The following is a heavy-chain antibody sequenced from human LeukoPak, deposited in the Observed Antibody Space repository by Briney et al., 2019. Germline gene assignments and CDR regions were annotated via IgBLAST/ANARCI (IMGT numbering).Heavy chain of an antibody. Sequence: ASVKVSCKASGYTFTGYYMHWVRQAPGQGLEWMGWINPNSGGTNYAQKFQGRVTMTRDTSISRAYMELSRLRSDDTAVYYCARYSYYYYYMDVWGKGTTVTFSS. CDR2: INPNSGGT. CDR1: GYTFTGYY. CDR3: ARYSYYYYYMDV. V-gene: IGHV1-2*02. J-gene: IGHJ6*03.